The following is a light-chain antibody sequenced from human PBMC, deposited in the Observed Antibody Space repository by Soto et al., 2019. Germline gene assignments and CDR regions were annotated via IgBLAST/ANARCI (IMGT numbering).Light chain of an antibody. J-gene: IGKJ1*01. V-gene: IGKV1-9*01. CDR3: QQLNSYPRT. CDR1: QGISSY. CDR2: AAS. Sequence: IPLTQSPSSLSASVGDRVTITCRASQGISSYLAWYQQKPGKAPNLLIYAASTLKSGVPSRFSGSGSGTDFTLTISSLQPEDFATYYCQQLNSYPRTFGQGTKVEIK.